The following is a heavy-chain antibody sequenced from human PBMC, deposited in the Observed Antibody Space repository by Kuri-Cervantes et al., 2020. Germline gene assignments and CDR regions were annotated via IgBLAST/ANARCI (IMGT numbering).Heavy chain of an antibody. D-gene: IGHD4-17*01. V-gene: IGHV1-8*01. CDR2: MNPNSGNT. J-gene: IGHJ4*02. CDR3: AIVDYGDYVGGDY. Sequence: ASVKVSCKASGYTFTSYDINWVRQATGQGLEWMVWMNPNSGNTGYAQKFQGRVTMTRKTSISPAYMELRSLRSEDPAVYYCAIVDYGDYVGGDYWGQGTLVTVSS. CDR1: GYTFTSYD.